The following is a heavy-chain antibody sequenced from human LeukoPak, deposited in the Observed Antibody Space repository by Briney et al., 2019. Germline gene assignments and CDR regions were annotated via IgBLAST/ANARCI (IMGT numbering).Heavy chain of an antibody. CDR3: AKARFTGYSSGWYFDY. CDR2: ISWNSGSI. D-gene: IGHD6-19*01. CDR1: GFTFDDYA. Sequence: GGSLRLSCAASGFTFDDYAMHWVRQAPGKGLEWVSGISWNSGSIGYADSVKGRFTISRDNAKNSLYLQMNSLRAEDTALYYCAKARFTGYSSGWYFDYWGQGTLVTVSS. V-gene: IGHV3-9*01. J-gene: IGHJ4*02.